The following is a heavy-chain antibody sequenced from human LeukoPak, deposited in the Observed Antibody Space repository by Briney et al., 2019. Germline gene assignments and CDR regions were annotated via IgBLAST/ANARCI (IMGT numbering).Heavy chain of an antibody. CDR1: GFTFSSYS. Sequence: GGSLRLSCAASGFTFSSYSMNWVRQAPGKGLEWVSYISSSSSTIYYADSVKGRFTISRDNAKNSLYLQMNSLRAEDTAVYYCARDGDYDILTGYLRPFDYWGQGTLVTVSS. J-gene: IGHJ4*02. CDR3: ARDGDYDILTGYLRPFDY. V-gene: IGHV3-48*04. D-gene: IGHD3-9*01. CDR2: ISSSSSTI.